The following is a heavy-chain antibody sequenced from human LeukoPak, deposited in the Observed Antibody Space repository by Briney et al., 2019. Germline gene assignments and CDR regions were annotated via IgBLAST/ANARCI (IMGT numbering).Heavy chain of an antibody. J-gene: IGHJ4*02. CDR3: ARGICPNGVCSFHPFDY. CDR2: FFYSGST. V-gene: IGHV4-59*01. Sequence: SETLSLTCTVSGGSISNYYWSWIRQPPGKELEWIGYFFYSGSTNYNPSLKSRVTISVDTSKNQFSLKLTSVTAADTAVYYCARGICPNGVCSFHPFDYWGQGTRVTVSS. CDR1: GGSISNYY. D-gene: IGHD2-8*01.